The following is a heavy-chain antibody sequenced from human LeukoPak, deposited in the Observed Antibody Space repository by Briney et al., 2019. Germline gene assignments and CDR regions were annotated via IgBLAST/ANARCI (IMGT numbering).Heavy chain of an antibody. Sequence: PSETLSLTCAVSGGSISSSNWWSWVRQPPGKGLDWIGEIYHSGSTNYNPSLKSRVTISVDTSKNQFSLNLSSVTAADTAVYYCASYRYSYGGVDYWGQGTLVTVSS. CDR3: ASYRYSYGGVDY. CDR2: IYHSGST. CDR1: GGSISSSNW. J-gene: IGHJ4*02. V-gene: IGHV4-4*02. D-gene: IGHD5-18*01.